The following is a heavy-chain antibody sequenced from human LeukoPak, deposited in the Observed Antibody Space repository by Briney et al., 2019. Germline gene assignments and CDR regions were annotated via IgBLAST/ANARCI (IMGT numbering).Heavy chain of an antibody. D-gene: IGHD1-26*01. V-gene: IGHV3-48*03. CDR1: GFTFSSYE. Sequence: GGSLRLSCEASGFTFSSYEMNWVRQAPGKGLEWISYISSSGSTIYYADSVKGRFTISRDNAKNSLYLQMNSLRAEDTAVYYCAREVVGTTSEFDYWGQGTLVTVSS. CDR3: AREVVGTTSEFDY. CDR2: ISSSGSTI. J-gene: IGHJ4*02.